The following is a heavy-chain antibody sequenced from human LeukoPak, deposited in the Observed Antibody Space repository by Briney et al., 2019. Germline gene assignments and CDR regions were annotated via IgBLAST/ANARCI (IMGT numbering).Heavy chain of an antibody. CDR3: AREGTGMLTVTSFDY. V-gene: IGHV3-21*01. Sequence: NPGGSLRLSCAASGFTFSSYSMTWVRQAPGKGLEWVSSISSSSSYIYYADSVKGRFTISRDNAKNSLYLQMNSLRAEDTAVYYCAREGTGMLTVTSFDYWGQGTLVTVSS. J-gene: IGHJ4*02. CDR2: ISSSSSYI. CDR1: GFTFSSYS. D-gene: IGHD4-17*01.